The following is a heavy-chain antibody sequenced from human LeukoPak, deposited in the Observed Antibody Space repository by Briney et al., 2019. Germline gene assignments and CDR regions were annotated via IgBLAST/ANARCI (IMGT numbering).Heavy chain of an antibody. J-gene: IGHJ3*02. CDR2: LHTAGDA. CDR3: SRGGQRAGYAFDI. CDR1: GFTFSDYD. Sequence: GGSLRLSCAASGFTFSDYDIHWVRQVTGKGLEWVSSLHTAGDAHYSVSVRGRFIISRERSKTSFYLQMNSLRAEDSAMYYCSRGGQRAGYAFDIWGQRTMVTVSS. V-gene: IGHV3-13*01.